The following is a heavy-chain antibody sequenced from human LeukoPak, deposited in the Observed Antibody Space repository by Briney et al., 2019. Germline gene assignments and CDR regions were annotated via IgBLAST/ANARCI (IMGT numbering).Heavy chain of an antibody. CDR2: ISSSGSTI. J-gene: IGHJ4*02. V-gene: IGHV3-48*03. D-gene: IGHD3-3*01. CDR1: GFTFSSYE. CDR3: ARWRSGPFAY. Sequence: GGSLRLSCAASGFTFSSYEMNWVRQAPGKGLEWVSYISSSGSTIYYADSVKGRFTISRDNAKNSLYLQMNSLRAEDTAVYYCARWRSGPFAYWGQGTLVTVSS.